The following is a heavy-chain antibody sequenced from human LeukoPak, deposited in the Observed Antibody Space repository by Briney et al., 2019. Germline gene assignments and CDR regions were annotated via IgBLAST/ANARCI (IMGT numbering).Heavy chain of an antibody. CDR1: GFSFSTYW. CDR3: ARRSPLGGFFDN. J-gene: IGHJ4*02. Sequence: GGSLRLSCAASGFSFSTYWMHWVRQASGKGLVWVSRINGDGSSTNYADSVKGRFTISRDNAKNTLYLQMNSLRAEDTAVYFCARRSPLGGFFDNWGQGTLVTVSS. D-gene: IGHD7-27*01. CDR2: INGDGSST. V-gene: IGHV3-74*01.